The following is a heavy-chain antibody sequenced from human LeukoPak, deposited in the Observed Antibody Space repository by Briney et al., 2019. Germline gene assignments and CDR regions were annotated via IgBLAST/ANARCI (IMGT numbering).Heavy chain of an antibody. CDR3: ARDAYGSDY. CDR1: GYTFTSYN. D-gene: IGHD3-10*01. CDR2: IIPSGGAT. Sequence: GASVKVSCKASGYTFTSYNMHWVRQAPGHGLEWMGRIIPSGGATTYAQKFQGRVTMTSDTSTTTVYMELSRLRSEDTATYYCARDAYGSDYWGQGTLVTVSS. J-gene: IGHJ4*02. V-gene: IGHV1-46*01.